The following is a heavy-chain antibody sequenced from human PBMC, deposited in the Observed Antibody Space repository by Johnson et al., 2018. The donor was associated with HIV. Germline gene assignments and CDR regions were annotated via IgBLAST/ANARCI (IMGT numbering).Heavy chain of an antibody. CDR3: ARAYTYGAFDI. D-gene: IGHD5-18*01. CDR1: GFTFSDYY. Sequence: QVQLVESGGGLVKPGGSLRLSCAASGFTFSDYYMSWIRQAPGKGLEWVAVIWYDGSNKYYADSVKGRFTISRDNSKSTLYLQMNSLRAEDTAVYYCARAYTYGAFDIWGQGTTVTISS. V-gene: IGHV3-33*08. J-gene: IGHJ3*02. CDR2: IWYDGSNK.